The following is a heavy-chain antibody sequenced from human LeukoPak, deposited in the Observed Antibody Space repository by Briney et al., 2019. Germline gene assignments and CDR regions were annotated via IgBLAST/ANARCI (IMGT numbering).Heavy chain of an antibody. CDR1: GFTFSSYG. V-gene: IGHV3-30*02. Sequence: GGSLRLSCAASGFTFSSYGMHWVRQAPGKGLEWVAFIRYDGSNKYYADSVKGRFTISRDNSKNTLYLQMNSLRAEDTAVYYCATDPNRGSTYYYDSSGYYYFDYWGQGTLVTVSS. D-gene: IGHD3-22*01. CDR2: IRYDGSNK. CDR3: ATDPNRGSTYYYDSSGYYYFDY. J-gene: IGHJ4*02.